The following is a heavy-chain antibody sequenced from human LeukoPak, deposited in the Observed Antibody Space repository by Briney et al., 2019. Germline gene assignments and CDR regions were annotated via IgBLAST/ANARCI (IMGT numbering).Heavy chain of an antibody. CDR1: GFTFTAYY. J-gene: IGHJ4*02. CDR3: ARWAGGADY. D-gene: IGHD3-16*01. Sequence: PGGSLRLSCAASGFTFTAYYMTWMRRAPGKGLEWVSYISQDGVGIYNTDFVKGRFTISRDDAKNSLYLQMNSLRADDTAVYYCARWAGGADYWGQGVLVTVSS. CDR2: ISQDGVGI. V-gene: IGHV3-11*01.